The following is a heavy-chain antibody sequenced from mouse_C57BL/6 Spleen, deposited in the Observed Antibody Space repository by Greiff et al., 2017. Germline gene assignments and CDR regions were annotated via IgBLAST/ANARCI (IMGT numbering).Heavy chain of an antibody. CDR1: GFTFSDAW. CDR2: IRNKANNHAT. V-gene: IGHV6-6*01. Sequence: EVQLVESGGGLVQPGGSMKLSCAASGFTFSDAWMDWVRQSPEKGLEWVAEIRNKANNHATYYAESVKGRFTISRDDSKSSVYLQMNSLRAEDTGIYYCTPNWDGILFDYWGQGTTLTVSS. D-gene: IGHD4-1*01. J-gene: IGHJ2*01. CDR3: TPNWDGILFDY.